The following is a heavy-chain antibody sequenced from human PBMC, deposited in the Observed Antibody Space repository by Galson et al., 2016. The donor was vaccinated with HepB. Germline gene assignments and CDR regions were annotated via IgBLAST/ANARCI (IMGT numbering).Heavy chain of an antibody. Sequence: CAISGDSVSSNSVAWNWIRQSPSRGLEWLGRTYYRSKWYNDYAVSVKSRITINPDTSKNQFSLQLNSVTTEDTAVYYCARDGGVAVDSFDYWGQGTLVTVSA. V-gene: IGHV6-1*01. J-gene: IGHJ4*02. D-gene: IGHD3-3*01. CDR2: TYYRSKWYN. CDR3: ARDGGVAVDSFDY. CDR1: GDSVSSNSVA.